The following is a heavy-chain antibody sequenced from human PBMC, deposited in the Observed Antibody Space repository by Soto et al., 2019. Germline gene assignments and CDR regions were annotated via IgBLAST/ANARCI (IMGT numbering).Heavy chain of an antibody. CDR2: INPSDGNR. J-gene: IGHJ4*02. CDR1: GHSFCCSG. V-gene: IGHV1-18*01. Sequence: GASVKVSCKASGHSFCCSGINWERQAPGQGLEWIGWINPSDGNRNFAQKFEDRVTMTTAPSTNTVFLELRGLKSDDTAIYYCARDRLRGYDSSGFYSWGQGTMVTVS. D-gene: IGHD3-22*01. CDR3: ARDRLRGYDSSGFYS.